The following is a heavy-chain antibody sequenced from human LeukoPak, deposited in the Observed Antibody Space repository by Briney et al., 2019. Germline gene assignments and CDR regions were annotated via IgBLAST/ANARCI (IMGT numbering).Heavy chain of an antibody. D-gene: IGHD3-10*01. Sequence: GGSLRLSCAASGFTFSNAWMSWVRQAPGKGLEWVGRIKSKTDGETTDYAAPVKGRFTISRDDSKNTLYLQMNSLKTEDTAVYYCTTVMVREWGQGTLVTVSS. CDR3: TTVMVRE. CDR2: IKSKTDGETT. J-gene: IGHJ4*02. V-gene: IGHV3-15*01. CDR1: GFTFSNAW.